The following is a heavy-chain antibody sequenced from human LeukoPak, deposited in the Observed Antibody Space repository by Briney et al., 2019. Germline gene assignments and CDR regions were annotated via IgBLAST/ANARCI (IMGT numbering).Heavy chain of an antibody. CDR3: AKDLYGGSWYNYFDP. J-gene: IGHJ5*02. CDR1: GFSCSNYG. D-gene: IGHD2-15*01. V-gene: IGHV3-30*18. Sequence: PGGSLRLSCAASGFSCSNYGMHWVRQAPGKGLEWVAMISYDGKSQHYGDSVKGRFTISRDNSKNTVYLQMNSLRPEDSAMYYCAKDLYGGSWYNYFDPWGQGTRVTVSS. CDR2: ISYDGKSQ.